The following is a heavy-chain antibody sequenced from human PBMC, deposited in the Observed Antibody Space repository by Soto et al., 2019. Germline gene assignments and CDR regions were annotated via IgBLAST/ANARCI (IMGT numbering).Heavy chain of an antibody. J-gene: IGHJ4*02. CDR3: ARGYFDS. CDR1: GYTFTTYY. CDR2: INPSGGTT. V-gene: IGHV1-46*01. Sequence: EASVKVSCTASGYTFTTYYIHWVRQAPGQGLEWMGIINPSGGTTSYVHKFQGRVTMTRDTSTSTVYMELSSLRSEDTAVYYCARGYFDSWGQATLITVAS.